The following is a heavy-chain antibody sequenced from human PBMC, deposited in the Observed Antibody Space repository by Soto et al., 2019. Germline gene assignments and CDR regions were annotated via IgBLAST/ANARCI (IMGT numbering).Heavy chain of an antibody. V-gene: IGHV3-23*04. CDR2: LTASGLNT. J-gene: IGHJ6*02. CDR3: AKGLGNAKEV. CDR1: GFTFGSYW. D-gene: IGHD2-8*01. Sequence: EVQLVESGGGSVQTGGSLKISCAASGFTFGSYWMDWVRQAPGKGLEWVSGLTASGLNTYYTDSVKGRFTISRDNSRNTVYLQMSGLRVEDTAVFHCAKGLGNAKEVWGQGTTVTVSS.